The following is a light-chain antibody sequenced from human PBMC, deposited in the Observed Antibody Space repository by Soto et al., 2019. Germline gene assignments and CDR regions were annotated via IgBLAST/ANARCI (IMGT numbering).Light chain of an antibody. Sequence: EIVLTQSPGTLSLSPGERATLSCRASRSVSSSYLAWYQQKPGQAPRLLIYRASSRATGIPDRFSGRGSGTDFSLTISRLEPEDSAVYYCQQYGSSPLFTFGPGTKVDIK. V-gene: IGKV3-20*01. CDR3: QQYGSSPLFT. CDR1: RSVSSSY. CDR2: RAS. J-gene: IGKJ3*01.